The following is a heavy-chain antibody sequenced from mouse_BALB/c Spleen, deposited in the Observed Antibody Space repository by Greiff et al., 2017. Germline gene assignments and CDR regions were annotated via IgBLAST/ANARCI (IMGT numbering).Heavy chain of an antibody. CDR3: ARGGMITTTAFAY. D-gene: IGHD2-4*01. V-gene: IGHV5-4*02. Sequence: EVQLQESGGGLVKPGGSLKLSCAASGFTFSDYYMYWVRQTPEKRLEWVATISDGGSYTYYPDSVKGRFTISRDNAKNNLYLQMSSLKSEDTAMYYCARGGMITTTAFAYWGQGTLVTVSA. CDR2: ISDGGSYT. J-gene: IGHJ3*01. CDR1: GFTFSDYY.